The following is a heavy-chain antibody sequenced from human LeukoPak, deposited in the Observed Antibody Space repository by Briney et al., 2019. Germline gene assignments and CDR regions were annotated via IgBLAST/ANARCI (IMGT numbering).Heavy chain of an antibody. CDR1: GGTFSSYA. CDR3: ARRLWAYCGGDCYAQFFDP. D-gene: IGHD2-21*02. CDR2: IIPIFGTA. V-gene: IGHV1-69*05. Sequence: ASVKVSCKASGGTFSSYAISWVRQAPGQGLEWMGGIIPIFGTANYAQKFQGRVTMTRDTSTSTVYMELSSLRSEDTAVYYCARRLWAYCGGDCYAQFFDPWGQGTLVTVSS. J-gene: IGHJ5*02.